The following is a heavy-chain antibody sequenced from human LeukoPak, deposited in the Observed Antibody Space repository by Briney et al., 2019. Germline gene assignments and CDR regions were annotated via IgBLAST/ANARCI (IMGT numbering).Heavy chain of an antibody. CDR3: ARAFWSGYYTFLYYYGMDV. D-gene: IGHD3-3*01. CDR2: ISAYNGNT. CDR1: GYTLTELS. J-gene: IGHJ6*02. Sequence: ASVKVSCKVSGYTLTELSMHWVRQAPGQGLEWMGWISAYNGNTNYAQKLQGRVTMTTDTSTSTAYMELRSLRSDDTAVYYCARAFWSGYYTFLYYYGMDVWGQGTTVTVSS. V-gene: IGHV1-18*01.